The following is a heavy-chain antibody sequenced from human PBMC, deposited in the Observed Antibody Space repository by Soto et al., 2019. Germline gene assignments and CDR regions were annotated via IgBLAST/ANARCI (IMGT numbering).Heavy chain of an antibody. D-gene: IGHD3-9*01. CDR3: AKSSNITIFVV. V-gene: IGHV4-59*01. CDR1: GGSISSYY. J-gene: IGHJ6*03. Sequence: PAETQSHTCTVSGGSISSYYWSWIGGPQGKGLEWIENIYYSGSANYNPPLRSRVTISVDTSKSQYSLKLSSVTAADTAVYYCAKSSNITIFVVWGKGTTATVPS. CDR2: IYYSGSA.